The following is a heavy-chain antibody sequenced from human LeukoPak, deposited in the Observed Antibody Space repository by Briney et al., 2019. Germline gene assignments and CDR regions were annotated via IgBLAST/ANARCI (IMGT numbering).Heavy chain of an antibody. J-gene: IGHJ4*02. CDR3: AREAMVRGPIDY. CDR1: GGTFSSYA. Sequence: SVKVSSKASGGTFSSYAISWVRQAPGQGLEWMGGIIPIFGTANYAQKFQGRVTITADKSTSTAYMELSSLRSEDTAVYYCAREAMVRGPIDYWGQGTLVTVSS. V-gene: IGHV1-69*06. D-gene: IGHD3-10*01. CDR2: IIPIFGTA.